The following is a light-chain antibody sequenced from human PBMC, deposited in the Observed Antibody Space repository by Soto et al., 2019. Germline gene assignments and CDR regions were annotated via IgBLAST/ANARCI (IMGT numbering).Light chain of an antibody. CDR1: QGISSY. CDR3: QQLHPYPLT. J-gene: IGKJ4*01. CDR2: HAS. Sequence: DIQLTQSPSFLSASVGDRVTVTCRASQGISSYLAWYQQKPGKAPQLLIYHASTLQSGVPSRFSGSGSGTQFTLTISSLQPEDFATYYCQQLHPYPLTFCGGTKVEVK. V-gene: IGKV1-9*01.